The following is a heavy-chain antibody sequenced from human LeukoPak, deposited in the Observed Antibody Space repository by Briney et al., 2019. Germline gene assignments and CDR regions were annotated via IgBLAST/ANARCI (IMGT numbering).Heavy chain of an antibody. CDR1: GGSISSYY. CDR3: ARQPPGYYYGSGSYDV. CDR2: IYYSGST. V-gene: IGHV4-59*01. J-gene: IGHJ6*04. D-gene: IGHD3-10*01. Sequence: SETLSLTCTVSGGSISSYYWSWIRQPPGKGLEWIGYIYYSGSTNYNPSLKSRVTISVGTSKNQFSLKLSSVTAADTAVYYCARQPPGYYYGSGSYDVWGKGTTVTISS.